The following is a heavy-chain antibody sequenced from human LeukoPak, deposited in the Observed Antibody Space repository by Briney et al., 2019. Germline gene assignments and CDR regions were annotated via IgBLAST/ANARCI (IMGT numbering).Heavy chain of an antibody. CDR2: IRYDGSNK. D-gene: IGHD3-10*01. Sequence: GGSLGLSCAASGFTFSSYGMHWVRQAPGKGLEWVAFIRYDGSNKYYTDSVKGRFTISRDNSKNTLYLQMNSLRAEDTAVYYCARGNGPGRHYFDYWGQGTLVTVSS. CDR1: GFTFSSYG. CDR3: ARGNGPGRHYFDY. J-gene: IGHJ4*02. V-gene: IGHV3-30*02.